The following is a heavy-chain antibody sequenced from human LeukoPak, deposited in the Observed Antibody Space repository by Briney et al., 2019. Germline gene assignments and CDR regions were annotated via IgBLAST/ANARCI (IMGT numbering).Heavy chain of an antibody. V-gene: IGHV5-51*01. CDR2: LYPGDSAP. CDR3: ARRPVTTGPRYYYYGMDV. CDR1: GYSFTGYW. Sequence: GESLKISCKGSGYSFTGYWNGRVRQMPGKGLEWMGILYPGDSAPRYSASFQGQVTISADKSIRPAYLQWSSLKASDTAMYYCARRPVTTGPRYYYYGMDVWGQGTTVTVSS. D-gene: IGHD4-17*01. J-gene: IGHJ6*02.